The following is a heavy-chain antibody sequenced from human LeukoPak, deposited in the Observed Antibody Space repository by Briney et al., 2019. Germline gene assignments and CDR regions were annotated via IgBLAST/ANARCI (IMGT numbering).Heavy chain of an antibody. Sequence: GGSLTLSCAASGFTVSSNFMSWVRQAPGKGLEWVSITYSAGTYYSDSVKGRSTISRDNSKNTLDLQMNSLRVEDTAVYYCARNLMAGGRGSYQTTVDYWGQGTLVTVSS. CDR1: GFTVSSNF. CDR2: TYSAGT. J-gene: IGHJ4*02. D-gene: IGHD1-26*01. V-gene: IGHV3-53*01. CDR3: ARNLMAGGRGSYQTTVDY.